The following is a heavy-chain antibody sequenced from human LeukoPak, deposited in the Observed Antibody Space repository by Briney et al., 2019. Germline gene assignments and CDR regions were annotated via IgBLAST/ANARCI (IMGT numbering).Heavy chain of an antibody. V-gene: IGHV3-53*01. CDR3: AKALGWLQFILDY. CDR2: IHSGGST. J-gene: IGHJ4*02. Sequence: GGSLRLSCAASGFTVSSNYMSWVRQAPGKGLEWVSFIHSGGSTYYADSVKGRFTISRDNSKNTLYLQMNSLRAEDTAVYYCAKALGWLQFILDYWGQGTLVTVSS. D-gene: IGHD5-24*01. CDR1: GFTVSSNY.